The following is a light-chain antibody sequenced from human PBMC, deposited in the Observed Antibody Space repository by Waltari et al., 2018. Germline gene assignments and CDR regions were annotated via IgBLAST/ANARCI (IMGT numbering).Light chain of an antibody. CDR2: RKN. V-gene: IGLV1-47*01. CDR1: RSNIGTTY. CDR3: ATWDDSLRMV. J-gene: IGLJ3*02. Sequence: VLSQPPSASATPRQRATTPSSASRSNIGTTYLSWYQPLPGTTPKLLCYRKNQRPSGIPDRFSGSKSGTAASLAINGLRSEDDADYYCATWDDSLRMVFGGGTELTVL.